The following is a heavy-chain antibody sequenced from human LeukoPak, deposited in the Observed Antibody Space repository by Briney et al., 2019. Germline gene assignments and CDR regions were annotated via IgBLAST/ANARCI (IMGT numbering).Heavy chain of an antibody. CDR3: ARVGDSSGYYPYYFDY. Sequence: PSETLSLTRTVSGGSISSSSYYWGWIRQPPGKGLEWIGSIYYSGSTYYNPSLKSRVTISVDTSKNQFSLKLSSVTAADTAVYYCARVGDSSGYYPYYFDYWGQGTLVTVSS. V-gene: IGHV4-39*07. D-gene: IGHD3-22*01. CDR2: IYYSGST. CDR1: GGSISSSSYY. J-gene: IGHJ4*02.